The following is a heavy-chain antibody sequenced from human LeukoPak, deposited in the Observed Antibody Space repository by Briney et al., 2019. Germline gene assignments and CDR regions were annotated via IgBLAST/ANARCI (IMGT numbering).Heavy chain of an antibody. J-gene: IGHJ4*02. V-gene: IGHV1-24*01. D-gene: IGHD3-22*01. CDR1: GYTLTELS. CDR2: FDPEDGET. CDR3: ATGSYYYDSSGYRHLDY. Sequence: ASVKVSCKVSGYTLTELSMHWVRQAPGKGLEWMGGFDPEDGETTYAQKFQGRVTMTEDTSTDTAYMELSSLRSEDTAVYYCATGSYYYDSSGYRHLDYWGQGTLVTVSS.